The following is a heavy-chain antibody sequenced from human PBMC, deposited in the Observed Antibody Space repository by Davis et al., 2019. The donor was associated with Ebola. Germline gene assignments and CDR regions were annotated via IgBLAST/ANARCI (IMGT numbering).Heavy chain of an antibody. J-gene: IGHJ4*02. CDR3: ARRLELHQGVWDYYLDY. CDR2: INHSGST. V-gene: IGHV4-34*01. Sequence: MPSETLSLTCAVYGGSFSGYYWSWIRQPPGKGLEWIGEINHSGSTNYNPSLKSRVTISVDTSKNQFSLKLSSVTAADTAVYYCARRLELHQGVWDYYLDYWGQGTLVTVSS. CDR1: GGSFSGYY. D-gene: IGHD1-7*01.